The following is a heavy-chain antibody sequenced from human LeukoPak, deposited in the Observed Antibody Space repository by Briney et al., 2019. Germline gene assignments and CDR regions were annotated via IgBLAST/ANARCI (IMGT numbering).Heavy chain of an antibody. V-gene: IGHV3-9*01. Sequence: GGSLRLSSAASGFTFDDYAMHWVRQAPGKGLEWVSGISWNSGSIGYADSVKGRFTISRDNAKNSLYLQMNSLRAEDTALHYCAKVATPGGSYYYYGMDVWGQGTTVTVSS. D-gene: IGHD5-12*01. J-gene: IGHJ6*02. CDR2: ISWNSGSI. CDR1: GFTFDDYA. CDR3: AKVATPGGSYYYYGMDV.